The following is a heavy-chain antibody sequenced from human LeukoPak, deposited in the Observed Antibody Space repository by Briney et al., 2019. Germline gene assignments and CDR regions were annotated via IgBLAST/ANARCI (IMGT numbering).Heavy chain of an antibody. CDR2: IKHDGSVK. V-gene: IGHV3-7*05. CDR1: GVTFSSHW. J-gene: IGHJ4*02. D-gene: IGHD1-7*01. CDR3: AVYNWNSKRDLDY. Sequence: PGRSLRLSCAASGVTFSSHWMSWVRQAPGKGLEWVANIKHDGSVKYYVGSVKGRFTISRDSARNSLYLQMNSLRAEDTAVYYCAVYNWNSKRDLDYWGQGTLVTVS.